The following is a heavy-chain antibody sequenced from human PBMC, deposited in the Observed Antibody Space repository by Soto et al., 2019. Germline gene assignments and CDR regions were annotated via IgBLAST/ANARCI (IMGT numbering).Heavy chain of an antibody. Sequence: QVQLVESGGGVVQPGRSLRLSCAASGFSFSTYGMHWVRQAPGKGLERVTVISDDGSKKYYADSVKGRFTISRNNSKDTLYLQMNSLRAEDTAVYFCAKGAVAVWRSDYNDYYLDGWGTGTTVTVSS. V-gene: IGHV3-30*18. CDR1: GFSFSTYG. CDR2: ISDDGSKK. D-gene: IGHD6-19*01. J-gene: IGHJ6*03. CDR3: AKGAVAVWRSDYNDYYLDG.